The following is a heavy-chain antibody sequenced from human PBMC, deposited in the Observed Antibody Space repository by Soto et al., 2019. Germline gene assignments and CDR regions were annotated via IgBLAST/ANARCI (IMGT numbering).Heavy chain of an antibody. D-gene: IGHD6-13*01. CDR1: GYTFTSYD. Sequence: ASVKVSCKASGYTFTSYDINWVRQATGQGLEWMGWMNPNSGSTGYAQKFQGRVTMTRNTSINTVYMELSSLRSEDTAVYYCARDSAAAGMVDYCGQGTLVTVSS. CDR2: MNPNSGST. CDR3: ARDSAAAGMVDY. J-gene: IGHJ4*02. V-gene: IGHV1-8*01.